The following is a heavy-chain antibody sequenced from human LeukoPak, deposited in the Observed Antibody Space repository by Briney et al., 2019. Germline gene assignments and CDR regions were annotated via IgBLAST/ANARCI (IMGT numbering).Heavy chain of an antibody. Sequence: PGGSLRLSCAASGFTFSSYWMSWVRQAPGKGLEWVANIKRDGSEKYYVDSVKGRFTISRDNSKNSLYLQMNSLRAEDTALYYCAKDGTKNHYYYMDVWGKGTTVTVSS. CDR2: IKRDGSEK. D-gene: IGHD1/OR15-1a*01. CDR1: GFTFSSYW. V-gene: IGHV3-7*03. J-gene: IGHJ6*03. CDR3: AKDGTKNHYYYMDV.